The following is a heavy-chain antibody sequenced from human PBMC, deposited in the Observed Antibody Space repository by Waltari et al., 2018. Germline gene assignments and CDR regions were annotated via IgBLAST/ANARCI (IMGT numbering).Heavy chain of an antibody. D-gene: IGHD3-22*01. V-gene: IGHV4-4*07. J-gene: IGHJ4*02. CDR1: GGSISSSS. CDR3: ARDRSGYSFYYFDY. CDR2: IYTSGST. Sequence: QVQLQESGPGLVKPSETLSLTCTVSGGSISSSSWSWIQQPADKGLEWIGRIYTSGSTIYNPSHKSRVTLSVDASKNQFSLNLSSVTATDTAVYYCARDRSGYSFYYFDYWGRGTLVTVSS.